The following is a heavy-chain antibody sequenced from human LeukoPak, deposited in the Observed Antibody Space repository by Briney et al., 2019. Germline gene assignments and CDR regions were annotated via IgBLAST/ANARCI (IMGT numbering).Heavy chain of an antibody. CDR3: AKNYAFLTGYVS. Sequence: ASVKVSCKAAGYTFTGYYMHLVRQAPGQGLEWMGWINPNSGGTNYAQKFQGRVTMTRDTSISTAYMELSRLRSDDTAVYYCAKNYAFLTGYVSWGQSTLVTVSS. V-gene: IGHV1-2*02. CDR2: INPNSGGT. CDR1: GYTFTGYY. D-gene: IGHD3-9*01. J-gene: IGHJ1*01.